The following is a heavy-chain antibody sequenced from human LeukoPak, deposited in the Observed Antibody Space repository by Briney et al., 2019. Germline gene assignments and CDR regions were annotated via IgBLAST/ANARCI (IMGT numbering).Heavy chain of an antibody. Sequence: SVKVSCKASGGTFSNYAISWVRQAPGQGLEWMGGIIPIFGTANYAQKFQGRVTITADESTSTASMELSSLRSEDTAVYYCAGVEAARYYSYMDVWGKGTTVTVSS. D-gene: IGHD6-6*01. CDR1: GGTFSNYA. CDR2: IIPIFGTA. J-gene: IGHJ6*03. V-gene: IGHV1-69*01. CDR3: AGVEAARYYSYMDV.